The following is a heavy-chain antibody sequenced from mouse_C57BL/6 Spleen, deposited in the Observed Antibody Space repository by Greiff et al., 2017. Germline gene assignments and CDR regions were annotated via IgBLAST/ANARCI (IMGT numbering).Heavy chain of an antibody. Sequence: VKLVESGPGLVAPSQSLSITCTVSGFSLTSYGVDWVRQSPGKGLEWLGVIWGVGSTNYNSALKSRLSISKNNSKSQVFLKMNSLQTDDTAMYYCARRRGYAMDYWGQGTSVTVSS. CDR3: ARRRGYAMDY. V-gene: IGHV2-6*01. D-gene: IGHD2-12*01. CDR1: GFSLTSYG. J-gene: IGHJ4*01. CDR2: IWGVGST.